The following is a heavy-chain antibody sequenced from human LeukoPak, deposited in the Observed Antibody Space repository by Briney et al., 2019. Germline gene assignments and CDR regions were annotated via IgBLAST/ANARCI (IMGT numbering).Heavy chain of an antibody. CDR1: GFTFSSYV. CDR2: ISYDGSNK. V-gene: IGHV3-30*04. D-gene: IGHD3-10*02. Sequence: GGSLRLSCAASGFTFSSYVMHWVRQAPGKGLEWVAVISYDGSNKYYADSVKGRFTISRDNAKNSLYLQMNSLRAEDTAVYYCAELGITMIGGVWGKGTTVTISS. J-gene: IGHJ6*04. CDR3: AELGITMIGGV.